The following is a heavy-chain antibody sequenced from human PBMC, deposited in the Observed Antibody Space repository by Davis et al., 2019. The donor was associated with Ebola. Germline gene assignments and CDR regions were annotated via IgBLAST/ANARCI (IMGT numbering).Heavy chain of an antibody. D-gene: IGHD6-25*01. CDR3: ARGNDQRLNY. J-gene: IGHJ4*02. Sequence: GESLKISCAASGFTFSTYAMHWVRQAPGKGLEWVALILYDGSYKYYADSVKGRFIISRDNSKNTLYLQMNSLRPEDTAVYSCARGNDQRLNYWGRGTLVTVSS. CDR1: GFTFSTYA. CDR2: ILYDGSYK. V-gene: IGHV3-30*04.